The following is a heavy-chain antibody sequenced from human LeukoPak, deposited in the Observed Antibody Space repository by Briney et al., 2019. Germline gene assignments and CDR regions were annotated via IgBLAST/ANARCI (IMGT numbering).Heavy chain of an antibody. V-gene: IGHV1-69*04. CDR1: GGTFSSYA. J-gene: IGHJ6*02. D-gene: IGHD6-13*01. Sequence: GASVKVSCKASGGTFSSYAISWVRQAPGQGLEWMGRIIPILGIANYAQKFQGRVTITADKSTSTAYMELSSLRSEDTAVYYCARDRSAAAAHPGGYYYYGMDVWGQGTTVTVSS. CDR3: ARDRSAAAAHPGGYYYYGMDV. CDR2: IIPILGIA.